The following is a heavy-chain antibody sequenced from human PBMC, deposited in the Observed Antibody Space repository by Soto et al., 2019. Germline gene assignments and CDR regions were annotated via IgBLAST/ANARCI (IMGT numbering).Heavy chain of an antibody. V-gene: IGHV4-39*01. J-gene: IGHJ6*03. CDR3: ARNAPYSSSWPYYYYYMDV. CDR1: GGSISSSSYY. CDR2: IYYSGST. D-gene: IGHD6-13*01. Sequence: QLQLQESGPGLVKPSETLSLTCTVSGGSISSSSYYWGWIRQPAGKGLEWIGSIYYSGSTYYNPSLKSRVTISVDTSKNQFSLKLSSVTAADTAVYYCARNAPYSSSWPYYYYYMDVWGKGTTVTVSS.